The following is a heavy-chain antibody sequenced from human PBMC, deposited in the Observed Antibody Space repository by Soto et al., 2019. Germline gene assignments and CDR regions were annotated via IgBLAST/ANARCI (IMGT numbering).Heavy chain of an antibody. CDR1: GFTFDNYG. D-gene: IGHD3-10*01. CDR2: INWNSGYI. CDR3: ARANSVSYHNKIDY. V-gene: IGHV3-9*01. Sequence: EVQLVESGGGLVQPGRSLRLSCAASGFTFDNYGMHWVRQTPGKGLEWVSGINWNSGYIDYADSVKGRFTISRDNAKNSLYLQMNSLRAEDTALYYCARANSVSYHNKIDYWGQGTLVTVSS. J-gene: IGHJ4*02.